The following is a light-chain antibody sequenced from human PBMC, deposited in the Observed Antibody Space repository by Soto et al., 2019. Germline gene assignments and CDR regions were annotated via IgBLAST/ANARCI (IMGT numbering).Light chain of an antibody. V-gene: IGLV2-11*01. CDR3: CSSAGSYTHV. CDR2: DVI. J-gene: IGLJ1*01. Sequence: QSVLTQPRSVSGSPGQSVTISCTGTSSDVGTYTYVSWYQQQPGKAPKHIIYDVIKRPSGVPDRFSGSRSGNTASLTISGLQAEDEADYYCCSSAGSYTHVFGTGTKVTVL. CDR1: SSDVGTYTY.